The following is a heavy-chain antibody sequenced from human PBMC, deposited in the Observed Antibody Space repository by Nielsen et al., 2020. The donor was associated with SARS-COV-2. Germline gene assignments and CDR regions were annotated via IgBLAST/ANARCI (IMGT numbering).Heavy chain of an antibody. CDR3: AKVPGNSIYFDY. D-gene: IGHD4-23*01. CDR2: ISGSGGST. CDR1: GFTFSSYA. Sequence: GESLKISCAASGFTFSSYAMSWVRQAPGKGLEWVSAISGSGGSTYYADSVKGRFTISRDNSKNTLYLQMNSLRAEDTAVYYCAKVPGNSIYFDYWCQGTLVTVSS. J-gene: IGHJ4*02. V-gene: IGHV3-23*01.